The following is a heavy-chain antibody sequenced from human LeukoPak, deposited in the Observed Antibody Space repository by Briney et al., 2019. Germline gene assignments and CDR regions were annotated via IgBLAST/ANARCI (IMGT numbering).Heavy chain of an antibody. CDR2: IYTSGST. V-gene: IGHV4-61*02. CDR3: ARELKVPGTDWFDP. J-gene: IGHJ5*02. CDR1: GGSISSGSYY. Sequence: SETLSLTCTVSGGSISSGSYYWSWIRQPAGKGLEWIGRIYTSGSTNYNPSLKSRVTISVDTSKNQFSLKLSSVTAADTAVYYRARELKVPGTDWFDPWGQGTLVTVSS. D-gene: IGHD2-8*01.